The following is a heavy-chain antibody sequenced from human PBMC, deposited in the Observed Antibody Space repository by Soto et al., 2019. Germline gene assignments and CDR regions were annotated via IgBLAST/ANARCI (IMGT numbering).Heavy chain of an antibody. V-gene: IGHV5-51*01. CDR1: GYSFTSYW. J-gene: IGHJ6*02. CDR2: IYPGDSYT. CDR3: EKDQIIRAADYVMAV. D-gene: IGHD6-13*01. Sequence: GESLKISCKGSGYSFTSYWIGWVRQMPGKGLEWMGIIYPGDSYTNYSPSFQGHVTISADKSISTAYLQWSSLTASDTAMYYYEKDQIIRAADYVMAVWGQGTTVTVAS.